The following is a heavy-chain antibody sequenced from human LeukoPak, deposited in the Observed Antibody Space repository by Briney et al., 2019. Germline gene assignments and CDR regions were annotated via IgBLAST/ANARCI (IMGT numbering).Heavy chain of an antibody. Sequence: PGGSLGLSCAASGFTFSSYCMQWVRQAPGKGLVWVSHVNTDGSSANYADSVKGRFTISRNNAKNTLYLQMNSLRAEDTAVYYCARDGLYHYGMDVWGQGTTVTVSS. V-gene: IGHV3-74*01. CDR1: GFTFSSYC. CDR3: ARDGLYHYGMDV. D-gene: IGHD6-19*01. J-gene: IGHJ6*02. CDR2: VNTDGSSA.